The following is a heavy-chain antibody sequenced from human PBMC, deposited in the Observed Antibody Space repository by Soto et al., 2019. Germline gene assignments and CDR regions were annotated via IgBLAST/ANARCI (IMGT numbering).Heavy chain of an antibody. D-gene: IGHD2-15*01. Sequence: SETLSLTCTVSGGSIRSSSYYWGWIRQPPGKGLEWIGSIYYSGSTYYNPSLKSRVTISLDTSKNQFSLKLTSVTAADTALYYCASYYRYCSDGSCFDYWGQGTLVTVAS. CDR1: GGSIRSSSYY. V-gene: IGHV4-39*01. CDR3: ASYYRYCSDGSCFDY. CDR2: IYYSGST. J-gene: IGHJ4*02.